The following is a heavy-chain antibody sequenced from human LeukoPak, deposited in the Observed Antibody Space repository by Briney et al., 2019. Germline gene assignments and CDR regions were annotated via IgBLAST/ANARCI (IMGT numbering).Heavy chain of an antibody. V-gene: IGHV3-20*04. CDR2: INWNGGST. CDR3: ARDTGYDFWSGYYPVDY. D-gene: IGHD3-3*01. Sequence: GGSLRLSCAASGFTFDDYGMSWVRQAPGKGLEWVSGINWNGGSTGYADSVKGRFTISRVNAKNSLYLQMNSLRAEDTALYYCARDTGYDFWSGYYPVDYWGQGTLVTVSS. J-gene: IGHJ4*02. CDR1: GFTFDDYG.